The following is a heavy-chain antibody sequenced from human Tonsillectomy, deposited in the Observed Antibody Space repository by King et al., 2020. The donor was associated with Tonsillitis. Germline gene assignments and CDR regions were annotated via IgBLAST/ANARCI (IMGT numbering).Heavy chain of an antibody. CDR1: GYTLTNYY. Sequence: VQLVESGAEVKRPGASVTISCTATGYTLTNYYVYWVRRAPGRGLEWMGLINPSGISSVNTQNFQEQGRVTVTRDTSTSTVYMEVTNLRSEDTAVYYCARGLVVPDEAAYYFGMAVWGPGTTVTVSS. J-gene: IGHJ6*02. CDR3: ARGLVVPDEAAYYFGMAV. D-gene: IGHD2-15*01. V-gene: IGHV1-46*01. CDR2: INPSGISS.